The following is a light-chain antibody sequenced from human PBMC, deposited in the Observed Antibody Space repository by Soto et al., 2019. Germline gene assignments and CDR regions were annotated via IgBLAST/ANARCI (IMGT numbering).Light chain of an antibody. CDR2: GNS. V-gene: IGLV1-40*01. J-gene: IGLJ1*01. Sequence: QSVLTQPPSVSGAPGQGVTISCTGSSSNIGAGYGVQWYQQLPGTAPKLLMYGNSNRPSGVPDRFSGSKSGTSASLAITGLQAEDEADYYCQSYDSSLTALYVFGIGTKVTVL. CDR1: SSNIGAGYG. CDR3: QSYDSSLTALYV.